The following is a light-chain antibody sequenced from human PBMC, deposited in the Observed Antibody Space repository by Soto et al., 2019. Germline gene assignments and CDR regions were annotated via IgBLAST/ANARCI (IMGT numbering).Light chain of an antibody. CDR2: AAS. CDR1: QSISFY. Sequence: DSQMTQSPSSLSASDGDRVTITCQASQSISFYLNWYQQKPGNAPKVLIYAASNLQTGVPSRFSGSGSGTDFTLTINSLQPEDFATYSCQQSYSTPITFGQGTRLEIK. V-gene: IGKV1-39*01. CDR3: QQSYSTPIT. J-gene: IGKJ5*01.